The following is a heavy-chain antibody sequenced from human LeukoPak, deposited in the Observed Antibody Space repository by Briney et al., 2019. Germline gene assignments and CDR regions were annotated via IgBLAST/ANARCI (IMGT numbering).Heavy chain of an antibody. CDR3: ARTYYDFWSGYSPLGFDY. J-gene: IGHJ4*02. CDR2: IYYSGST. CDR1: GGSISSSSYY. Sequence: SETLSLTCTVSGGSISSSSYYWGWIRQPPGKGLEWIGYIYYSGSTNYNPSLKSRVTISVDTSKNQFSLKLSSVTAADTAVYYCARTYYDFWSGYSPLGFDYWGQGTLVTVSS. D-gene: IGHD3-3*01. V-gene: IGHV4-61*05.